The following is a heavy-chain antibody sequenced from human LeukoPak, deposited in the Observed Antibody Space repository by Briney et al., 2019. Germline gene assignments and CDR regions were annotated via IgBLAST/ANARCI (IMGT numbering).Heavy chain of an antibody. CDR3: ARVRCIPKAVITIFGVVTYGYAFDI. V-gene: IGHV3-48*03. J-gene: IGHJ3*02. D-gene: IGHD3-3*01. CDR2: ISSSGSTI. Sequence: GGSLRLSCAASGFTFSSYEMNWVRQAPGKGLEWVSYISSSGSTIYYADSVKGRFTISRDNAKNSLYLQMNSLRAEDTAVYYCARVRCIPKAVITIFGVVTYGYAFDIWGQGTMVTVSS. CDR1: GFTFSSYE.